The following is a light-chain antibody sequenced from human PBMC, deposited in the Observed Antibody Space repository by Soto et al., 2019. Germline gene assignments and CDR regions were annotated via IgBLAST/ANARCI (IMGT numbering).Light chain of an antibody. CDR3: QAWVSSTGVV. V-gene: IGLV3-1*01. CDR1: KLGDKY. Sequence: SYELTQPPSVSVSPGQTASITCSGDKLGDKYACWYQQQQVQSPVLVIYKDSKRHSGIPERFSGSNSGNTATLTISGTQAMDEADYYCQAWVSSTGVVFGGGTKLTVL. J-gene: IGLJ2*01. CDR2: KDS.